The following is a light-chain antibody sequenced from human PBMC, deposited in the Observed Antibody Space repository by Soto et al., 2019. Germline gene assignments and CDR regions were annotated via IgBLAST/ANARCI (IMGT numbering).Light chain of an antibody. V-gene: IGKV1-5*01. CDR1: QSISSW. CDR2: DAS. CDR3: QQYQSYSPFT. J-gene: IGKJ3*01. Sequence: DIQMTQSPSTLSASVGDRVTVTCRASQSISSWLAWYQQKPGKAPKLLIYDASSLESGVPSRFSGSGSGTEFNLTISSLQPCDFATYYCQQYQSYSPFTFGPWTKVDIK.